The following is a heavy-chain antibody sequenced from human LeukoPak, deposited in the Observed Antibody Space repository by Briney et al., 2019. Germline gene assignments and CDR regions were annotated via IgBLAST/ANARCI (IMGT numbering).Heavy chain of an antibody. CDR3: ARLPGTGFYHFDN. CDR1: GYRFTDWW. Sequence: GESLKISCQASGYRFTDWWIGWVRQTPGKGLEWLGIIYPEDSDIKYSPSFEGQVTLSADKSITTAYLFWASLKSSDTAIYYCARLPGTGFYHFDNWGEGTLVTVPS. J-gene: IGHJ4*02. V-gene: IGHV5-51*01. D-gene: IGHD3-9*01. CDR2: IYPEDSDI.